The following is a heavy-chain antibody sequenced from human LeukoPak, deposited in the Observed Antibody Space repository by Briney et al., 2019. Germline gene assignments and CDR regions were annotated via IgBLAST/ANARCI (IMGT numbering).Heavy chain of an antibody. D-gene: IGHD3-3*01. CDR3: ANLKSSYDFWGGWDAFDI. CDR2: IRYDGSNK. J-gene: IGHJ3*02. V-gene: IGHV3-30*02. CDR1: GFTFSSYG. Sequence: PGGSLRLSCAASGFTFSSYGMHWVRQAPGKGLEWVAFIRYDGSNKYYADSVKGRFTISRDNSKNTLYLQMNSLRAEDTAVYYCANLKSSYDFWGGWDAFDIWGQGIMVTVSS.